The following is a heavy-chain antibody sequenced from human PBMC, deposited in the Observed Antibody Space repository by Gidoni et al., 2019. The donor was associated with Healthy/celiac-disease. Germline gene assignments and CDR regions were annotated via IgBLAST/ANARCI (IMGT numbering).Heavy chain of an antibody. J-gene: IGHJ6*02. CDR3: ARAPAVVVAATHYYYYGMDV. CDR2: IYYSGST. Sequence: QVQLQESGPGLVKPSETLSLTCTVSGGSISSYYWSWIRQPPGKGLEWIGYIYYSGSTNYTPSLKSRVTISVDTSKNQFSLKLSSVTAADTAVYYCARAPAVVVAATHYYYYGMDVWGQGTTVTVSS. V-gene: IGHV4-59*01. D-gene: IGHD2-15*01. CDR1: GGSISSYY.